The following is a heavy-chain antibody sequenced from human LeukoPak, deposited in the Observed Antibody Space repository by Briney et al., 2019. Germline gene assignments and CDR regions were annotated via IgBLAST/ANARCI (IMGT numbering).Heavy chain of an antibody. J-gene: IGHJ4*02. Sequence: PSETLSLTCTVSSGAISSDNYYWGWVRQPPGKGLEWLGSINYSGTTCYNPSLKSRVSISVDTSRTQFSQSLSSVTAADTAVYYCARLSDYWGQGTLVTVSS. CDR1: SGAISSDNYY. CDR3: ARLSDY. V-gene: IGHV4-39*01. CDR2: INYSGTT.